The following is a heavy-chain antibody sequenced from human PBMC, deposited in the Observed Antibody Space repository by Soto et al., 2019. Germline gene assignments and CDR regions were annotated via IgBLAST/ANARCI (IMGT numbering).Heavy chain of an antibody. D-gene: IGHD6-13*01. V-gene: IGHV1-69*13. CDR3: ARDSERGYSSSWYLGWFNP. Sequence: SVKVSCKASGGTFSSYAISWVRQAPGQGLEWMGGIIPIFGTANYAQKFQGRVTITADESTSTAYMELSSLRSEDTAVYYCARDSERGYSSSWYLGWFNPWGQGTLVTVSS. J-gene: IGHJ5*02. CDR2: IIPIFGTA. CDR1: GGTFSSYA.